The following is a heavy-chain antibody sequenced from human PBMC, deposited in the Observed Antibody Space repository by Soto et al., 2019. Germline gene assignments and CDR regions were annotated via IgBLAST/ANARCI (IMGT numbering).Heavy chain of an antibody. D-gene: IGHD3-22*01. CDR3: ARAYYYDSSGFYRTDFYYYGMDV. CDR2: IYSGGST. Sequence: PGGSLRLSCAASGFTVSSNYMSWVRQAPGKGLEWVSVIYSGGSTYYADSVKGRFTMSRDNSKNTLYLQMNSLRAEDTAVYYCARAYYYDSSGFYRTDFYYYGMDVWGQGTTVTVSS. J-gene: IGHJ6*02. V-gene: IGHV3-53*05. CDR1: GFTVSSNY.